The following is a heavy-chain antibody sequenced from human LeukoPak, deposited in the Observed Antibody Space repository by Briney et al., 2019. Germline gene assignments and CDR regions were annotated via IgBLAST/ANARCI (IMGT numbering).Heavy chain of an antibody. CDR3: ARGGGYNYGDFDY. CDR1: GFTFSNYN. D-gene: IGHD5-18*01. V-gene: IGHV3-48*04. J-gene: IGHJ4*02. Sequence: GGSLTLSCAASGFTFSNYNMNWVRQAPGKGLEWVSDISGSSSNKYYADSVEGRFTISRDNAKNSLYLQMNSLRAEDTAVYYCARGGGYNYGDFDYWGQGTLVTVSS. CDR2: ISGSSSNK.